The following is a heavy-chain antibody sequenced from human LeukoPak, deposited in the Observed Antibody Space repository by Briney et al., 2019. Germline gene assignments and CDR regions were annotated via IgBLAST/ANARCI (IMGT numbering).Heavy chain of an antibody. CDR3: ARREPGAAAANNWFDP. Sequence: PSETLSLTCTVSGGSISSSSYYWSWIRQHPGKGLEWIGYIYYTGTTYYNPSLKSRVSISIDTSRNQFSLKLSSATAADTAVYYCARREPGAAAANNWFDPWGQGTPVTVSS. V-gene: IGHV4-31*03. CDR2: IYYTGTT. CDR1: GGSISSSSYY. D-gene: IGHD6-13*01. J-gene: IGHJ5*02.